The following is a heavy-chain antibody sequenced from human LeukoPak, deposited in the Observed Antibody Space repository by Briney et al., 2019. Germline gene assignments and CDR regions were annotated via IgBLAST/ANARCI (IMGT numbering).Heavy chain of an antibody. V-gene: IGHV3-48*04. J-gene: IGHJ5*02. CDR2: ISSSSSTI. Sequence: PGGSLRLSCAASGFAFSSYSMNWVRQAPGKGLEWVSYISSSSSTILYADSVWGRFTISRDNAKNSLYLQMNSLRAEDTAVYYCARASLRYFDWFDNWFDPWGQGTLVTVSS. CDR1: GFAFSSYS. D-gene: IGHD3-9*01. CDR3: ARASLRYFDWFDNWFDP.